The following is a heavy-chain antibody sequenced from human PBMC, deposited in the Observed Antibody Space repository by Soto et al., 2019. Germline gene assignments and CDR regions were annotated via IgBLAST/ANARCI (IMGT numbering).Heavy chain of an antibody. CDR2: INPTTGAT. CDR3: EKGDSSWVSWFDP. J-gene: IGHJ5*02. V-gene: IGHV1-2*02. CDR1: GYTFTAQY. D-gene: IGHD6-19*01. Sequence: QVQLVQSGAEVKKPGASVKVSCQASGYTFTAQYLHWVRKGPGEGLEWMGWINPTTGATRYAQKFQGRVAMTRETAMSTAYLEVRSLRPDDTAVYYCEKGDSSWVSWFDPWGQGTLVAVSS.